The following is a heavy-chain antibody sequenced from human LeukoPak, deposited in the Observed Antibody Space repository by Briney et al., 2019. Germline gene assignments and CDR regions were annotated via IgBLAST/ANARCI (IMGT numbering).Heavy chain of an antibody. J-gene: IGHJ4*02. Sequence: GESLQISCKGSGYIFTSYWIGWVRQMARRGLEWMGIIYPGDSDTRYSPSFQGQVTISADKSISTAYLQWSSLKASDTAMYYCARHGRDTAMTHWGQGTLVTVSS. CDR2: IYPGDSDT. CDR1: GYIFTSYW. D-gene: IGHD5-18*01. V-gene: IGHV5-51*01. CDR3: ARHGRDTAMTH.